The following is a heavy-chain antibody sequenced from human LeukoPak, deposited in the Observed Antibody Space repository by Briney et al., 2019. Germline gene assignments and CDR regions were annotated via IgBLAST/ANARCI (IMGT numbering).Heavy chain of an antibody. CDR3: ARGGYYDSSGYSGTFDY. J-gene: IGHJ4*02. CDR2: ISSDGSKD. V-gene: IGHV3-30*03. CDR1: GFSFSDYA. Sequence: GRSLRLSCAASGFSFSDYAMHWVRQAPGKGLEWVALISSDGSKDYYADSVKGRFTISRDTSKNTLYLQMNSLRTEDTAVYYCARGGYYDSSGYSGTFDYWGQGTLVTVSS. D-gene: IGHD3-22*01.